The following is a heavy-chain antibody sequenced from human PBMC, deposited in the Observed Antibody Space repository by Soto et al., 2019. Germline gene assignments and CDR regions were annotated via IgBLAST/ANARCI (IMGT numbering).Heavy chain of an antibody. CDR3: ARDKRDLRFLGWSYSFDY. CDR2: ISYDGSNK. Sequence: QVQLVESGGGVVQPGRSLRLSCAASGFTFSSCAMHWVRQAPGKGLEWVALISYDGSNKYYADSVKGRFTISRDNSKNALYLQMNRLSAEDTAVYYCARDKRDLRFLGWSYSFDYWGQGTLVTVSS. CDR1: GFTFSSCA. V-gene: IGHV3-30-3*01. D-gene: IGHD3-3*01. J-gene: IGHJ4*02.